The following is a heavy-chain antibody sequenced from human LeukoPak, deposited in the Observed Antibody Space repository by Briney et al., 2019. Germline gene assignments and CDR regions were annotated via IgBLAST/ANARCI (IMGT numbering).Heavy chain of an antibody. Sequence: GGSLRLSCAASGFTFSSCAMDWVRQAPGKGLEWVSTITNSGGATYYADSVKGRFTVSRDNSQNTLYLQMNSLRAEDTAVYYCARAYDIPDAFDIWGQGTMVTVSS. CDR1: GFTFSSCA. V-gene: IGHV3-23*01. D-gene: IGHD3-9*01. CDR3: ARAYDIPDAFDI. CDR2: ITNSGGAT. J-gene: IGHJ3*02.